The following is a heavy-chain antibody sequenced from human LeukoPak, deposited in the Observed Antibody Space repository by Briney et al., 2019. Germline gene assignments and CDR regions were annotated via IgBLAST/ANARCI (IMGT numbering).Heavy chain of an antibody. D-gene: IGHD1-26*01. CDR1: GFTFRSYA. V-gene: IGHV3-23*01. J-gene: IGHJ6*03. CDR2: ISGSGGST. Sequence: GGSLRLSCAASGFTFRSYAMSWVRQAPGKGLEWVSAISGSGGSTYYADPVKGRFTISRDNSKNTLYLQMKSLRAEDTAVCYCAKSSWEAYYYYMDVWGKGTTVTVSS. CDR3: AKSSWEAYYYYMDV.